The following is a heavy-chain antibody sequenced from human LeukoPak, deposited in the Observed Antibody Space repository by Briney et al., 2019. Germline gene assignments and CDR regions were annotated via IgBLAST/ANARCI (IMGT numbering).Heavy chain of an antibody. CDR1: GFTFSSYG. V-gene: IGHV3-30*02. CDR3: HSNIAAAGTNFDY. CDR2: IRYDGSDK. J-gene: IGHJ4*02. Sequence: PGGSLRLSCAASGFTFSSYGMHWVRQAPGKGLEWVAFIRYDGSDKYYADSVKGRFTISRDNSKNTLYLQMNSLRAEDTAVYYCHSNIAAAGTNFDYWGQGTLVTVSS. D-gene: IGHD6-13*01.